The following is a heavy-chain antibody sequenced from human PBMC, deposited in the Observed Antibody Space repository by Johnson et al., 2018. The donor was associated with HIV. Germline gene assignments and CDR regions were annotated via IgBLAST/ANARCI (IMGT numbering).Heavy chain of an antibody. CDR1: GFIFRDYY. V-gene: IGHV3-7*01. CDR3: ARRRGSSAKDI. D-gene: IGHD1-26*01. CDR2: IKQDGSEK. Sequence: VQLVESGGGLVKPGGSLRLSCAVSGFIFRDYYMSWIRQAPGKGLEWVANIKQDGSEKYYVDSVKGRFTISRDNAKNSLYLQMNSLRAEDTAVYYCARRRGSSAKDIWGQGTMVTVSS. J-gene: IGHJ3*02.